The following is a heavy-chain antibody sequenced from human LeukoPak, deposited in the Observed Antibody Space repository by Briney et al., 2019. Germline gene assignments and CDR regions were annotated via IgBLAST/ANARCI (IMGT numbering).Heavy chain of an antibody. CDR2: IYHSGST. J-gene: IGHJ5*02. CDR1: GYSISSGYY. Sequence: KPSETLSLTCTVSGYSISSGYYWGWIRQPPGKGLEWIGSIYHSGSTYYNPSLKSRVTISVDTSKNQFSLKLSSVTAADTAVYYCATYNWPNLFDPWGQGALVTVSS. D-gene: IGHD1-1*01. CDR3: ATYNWPNLFDP. V-gene: IGHV4-38-2*02.